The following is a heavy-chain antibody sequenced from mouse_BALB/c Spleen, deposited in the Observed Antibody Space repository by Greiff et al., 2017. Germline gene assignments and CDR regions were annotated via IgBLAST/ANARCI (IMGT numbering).Heavy chain of an antibody. V-gene: IGHV1-80*01. CDR1: GYAFSSYW. CDR3: ARSAVGGGFDY. D-gene: IGHD1-1*01. CDR2: IYPGDGDT. Sequence: VQLQQSGAELVRPGSSVKISCKASGYAFSSYWMNWVKQRPGQGLEWIGQIYPGDGDTNYNGKFKGKATLTADKSSSTAYMQLSSLTSEDSAVYFCARSAVGGGFDYWGQGTTLTVSS. J-gene: IGHJ2*01.